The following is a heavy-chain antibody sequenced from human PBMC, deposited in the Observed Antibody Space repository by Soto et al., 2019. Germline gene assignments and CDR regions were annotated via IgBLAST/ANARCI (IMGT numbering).Heavy chain of an antibody. Sequence: XGSLKLSGAASEFTFSDYGMHGVRQAPGKGLEWVAGISFDGNKKDYLDSVKGRFTISRDNSKNTLYLQMNSLRADDTAVYYCAKPLPRGWYYSFDCWGQGTLVIVSS. CDR3: AKPLPRGWYYSFDC. J-gene: IGHJ4*02. CDR1: EFTFSDYG. D-gene: IGHD3-10*01. V-gene: IGHV3-30*18. CDR2: ISFDGNKK.